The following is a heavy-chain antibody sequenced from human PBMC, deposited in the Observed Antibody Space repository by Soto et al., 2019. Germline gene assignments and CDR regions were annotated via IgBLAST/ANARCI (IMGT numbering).Heavy chain of an antibody. Sequence: QVQLVQSGAEVKKPGASVKVSCKASGYTFTSNFIHWVRQAPGQGLEWMGEINPRAGSTTYAQKFQGRLTVTRDTSTSTVYMNLSSLTSDATAVYYCTRLRLLKGAFDVWGQGTMVTVSS. CDR2: INPRAGST. J-gene: IGHJ3*01. CDR1: GYTFTSNF. V-gene: IGHV1-46*03. CDR3: TRLRLLKGAFDV.